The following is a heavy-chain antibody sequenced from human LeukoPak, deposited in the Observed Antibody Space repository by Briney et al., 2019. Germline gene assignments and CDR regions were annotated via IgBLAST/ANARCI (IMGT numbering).Heavy chain of an antibody. D-gene: IGHD3-22*01. CDR1: GGTFSSYA. J-gene: IGHJ4*02. CDR3: AKDREYYDSSGYSDY. Sequence: SVKVSCKASGGTFSSYAISWVRQAPGQGLEWMGRIIPMLGIANYAQKFQGRVTITADKSTSTAYMELSSLRSEDTAVYYCAKDREYYDSSGYSDYWGQGTLVTVSS. CDR2: IIPMLGIA. V-gene: IGHV1-69*10.